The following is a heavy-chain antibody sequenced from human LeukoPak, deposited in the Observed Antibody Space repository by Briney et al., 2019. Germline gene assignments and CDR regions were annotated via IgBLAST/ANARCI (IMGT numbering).Heavy chain of an antibody. CDR1: GYSISSGYY. J-gene: IGHJ4*02. CDR2: IYHSGRT. CDR3: AKDLHYGSADS. Sequence: PSETLSLTCTVSGYSISSGYYWAWIRPPPGKGLEWIGNIYHSGRTYYNPSLKSRVTISVDTYKNQFSLKLTSVPPADTAVYYCAKDLHYGSADSGGQGTLVTVSS. V-gene: IGHV4-38-2*02. D-gene: IGHD3-10*01.